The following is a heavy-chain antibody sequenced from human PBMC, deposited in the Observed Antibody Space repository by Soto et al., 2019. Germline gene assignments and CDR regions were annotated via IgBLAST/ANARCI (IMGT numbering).Heavy chain of an antibody. Sequence: GGSLRLSCAASGFTFSSYAMHWVRQAPGKGLEWVAVISYDGSNKYYADSVKGRFTISRDNSKNTLYLQMNSLRAEDTAVYYCARDHSYAGPFDYWGQGTLVTVSS. J-gene: IGHJ4*02. V-gene: IGHV3-30-3*01. D-gene: IGHD5-18*01. CDR2: ISYDGSNK. CDR1: GFTFSSYA. CDR3: ARDHSYAGPFDY.